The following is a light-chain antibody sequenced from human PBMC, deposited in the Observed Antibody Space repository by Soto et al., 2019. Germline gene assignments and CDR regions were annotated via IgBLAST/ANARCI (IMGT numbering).Light chain of an antibody. J-gene: IGKJ1*01. CDR1: QSISSSY. CDR2: GAS. Sequence: EIVLTQSPGPLSLSPGERATLSCRASQSISSSYLAWHQQKPGQAPRLLIYGASTRATGIPDRFSGSGSGTDFTLTISRLEPEDFAVYFCQQYGSSSWTFGQGTKVEIK. CDR3: QQYGSSSWT. V-gene: IGKV3-20*01.